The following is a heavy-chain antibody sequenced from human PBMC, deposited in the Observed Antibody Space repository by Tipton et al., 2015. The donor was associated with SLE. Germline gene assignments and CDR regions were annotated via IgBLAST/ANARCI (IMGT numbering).Heavy chain of an antibody. CDR2: IYPGDSDT. CDR3: ARLRNIACLAYNGAFDI. Sequence: QLVQSGAEVKKPGESLKISCKGSGYTFTSYWVDWVRQIPGKGLEWMGIIYPGDSDTRYSPSFQGQVTIPADKSISTAYLQWVSLKASDTAIYYCARLRNIACLAYNGAFDIWGRGTMLTVSA. V-gene: IGHV5-51*03. J-gene: IGHJ3*02. CDR1: GYTFTSYW. D-gene: IGHD3-3*02.